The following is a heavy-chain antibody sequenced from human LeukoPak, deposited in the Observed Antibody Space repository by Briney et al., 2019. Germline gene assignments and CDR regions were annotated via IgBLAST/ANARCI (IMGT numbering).Heavy chain of an antibody. D-gene: IGHD3-10*01. CDR3: ASLSDGSGFYYFDY. CDR1: GYTFTSYA. CDR2: INAGNGNA. J-gene: IGHJ4*02. V-gene: IGHV1-3*01. Sequence: GASVKVSCKASGYTFTSYAMHWVRQAPGQRLEWMGWINAGNGNAKYSQKFQGRVTITRDTSASTAYMELSSLRSEDTAVYYCASLSDGSGFYYFDYWGQGTLVTVSS.